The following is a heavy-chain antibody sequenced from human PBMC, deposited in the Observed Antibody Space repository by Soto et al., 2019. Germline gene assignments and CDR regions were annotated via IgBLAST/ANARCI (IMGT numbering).Heavy chain of an antibody. CDR3: AKDRATIYYYYGMDV. V-gene: IGHV3-64*04. CDR2: ISSNGGST. CDR1: GFTFSSYA. Sequence: GGSLRLSCSASGFTFSSYAMHWVRQAPGKGLEYVSAISSNGGSTYYADSGKGRFTISRDNSKNTLYLQMNSLRAEDTAVYYCAKDRATIYYYYGMDVWGQGTTVTVSS. J-gene: IGHJ6*02. D-gene: IGHD5-12*01.